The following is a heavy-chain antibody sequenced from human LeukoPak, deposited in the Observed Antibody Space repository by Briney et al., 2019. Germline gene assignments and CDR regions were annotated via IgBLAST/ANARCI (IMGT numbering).Heavy chain of an antibody. D-gene: IGHD2-2*02. J-gene: IGHJ6*03. V-gene: IGHV4-59*12. CDR1: GFTFRNSW. CDR3: ARERELLYGEVYYYYMDV. Sequence: PGGSLRLSCAASGFTFRNSWMSWIRQPPGKGLEWIGYIYYSGSTNYNPSLKSRVTISVDTSKNQFSLKLSSVTAADTAVYYCARERELLYGEVYYYYMDVWGKGTTVTVSS. CDR2: IYYSGST.